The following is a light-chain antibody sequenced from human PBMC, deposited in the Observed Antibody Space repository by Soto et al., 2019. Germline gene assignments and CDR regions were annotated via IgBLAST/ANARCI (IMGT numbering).Light chain of an antibody. J-gene: IGKJ1*01. Sequence: EIVLTQSPGTLSLFAGERATLSCRATQSISSNYLAWYQQKPGQAPRLLIFLASRRATGIPDRFSGSGSGTDFTLTISRLEPEDSAVYYCQQYGTSTWTFGQGNKVEIK. V-gene: IGKV3-20*01. CDR1: QSISSNY. CDR2: LAS. CDR3: QQYGTSTWT.